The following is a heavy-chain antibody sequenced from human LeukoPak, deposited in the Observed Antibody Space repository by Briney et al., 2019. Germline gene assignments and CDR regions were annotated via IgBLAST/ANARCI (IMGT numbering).Heavy chain of an antibody. CDR2: IYYSGST. V-gene: IGHV4-39*07. D-gene: IGHD1-26*01. CDR3: AREWELRYYYYMDV. J-gene: IGHJ6*03. CDR1: GGSISSSSYY. Sequence: SETLSLTCTVSGGSISSSSYYWGWIRQPPGKGLEWIGSIYYSGSTYYNPSLKSRVTISVDTSKNQFSLKLSSVTAADTAVYYCAREWELRYYYYMDVWGKGTTVTVSS.